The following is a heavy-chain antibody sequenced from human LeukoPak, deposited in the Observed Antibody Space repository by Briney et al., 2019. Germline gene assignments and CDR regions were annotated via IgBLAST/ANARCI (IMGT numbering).Heavy chain of an antibody. Sequence: PGGSLRLSCAASGFPFSSYAMSWVRQAPGKGPEWVTGISSGGDYTYYGDSVKGRFTISRDNSKNTLYLQMNSLRVEDTAVYYCANARYYNSDWYGLDYWGQGTQVTVSS. CDR3: ANARYYNSDWYGLDY. D-gene: IGHD6-19*01. CDR2: ISSGGDYT. CDR1: GFPFSSYA. V-gene: IGHV3-23*01. J-gene: IGHJ4*02.